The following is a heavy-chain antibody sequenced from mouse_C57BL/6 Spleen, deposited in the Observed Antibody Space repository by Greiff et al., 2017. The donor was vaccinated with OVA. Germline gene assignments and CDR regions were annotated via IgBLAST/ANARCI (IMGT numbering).Heavy chain of an antibody. Sequence: QVHVKQSGAELVKPGASVKISCKASGYAFSSYWMNWVKQRPGKGLEWIGQIYPGDGDTNYNGKFKGKATLTADKSSSTAYMQLSSLTSEDSAVYFCAREGYGSEFAYWGQGTLVTVSA. CDR1: GYAFSSYW. J-gene: IGHJ3*01. D-gene: IGHD1-1*01. V-gene: IGHV1-80*01. CDR3: AREGYGSEFAY. CDR2: IYPGDGDT.